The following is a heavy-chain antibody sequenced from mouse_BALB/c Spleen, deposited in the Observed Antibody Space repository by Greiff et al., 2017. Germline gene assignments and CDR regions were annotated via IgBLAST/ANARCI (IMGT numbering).Heavy chain of an antibody. Sequence: EVQLVESGGGLVKPGGSLKLSCAASGFAFSSYDMSWVRQTPEKRLEWVAYISSGGGSTYYPDTVKGRFTISRDNAKNTLYLQMSSLKSEDTAMYYCARRLFFDYWGQGTTLTVSS. CDR2: ISSGGGST. CDR1: GFAFSSYD. V-gene: IGHV5-12-1*01. CDR3: ARRLFFDY. J-gene: IGHJ2*01.